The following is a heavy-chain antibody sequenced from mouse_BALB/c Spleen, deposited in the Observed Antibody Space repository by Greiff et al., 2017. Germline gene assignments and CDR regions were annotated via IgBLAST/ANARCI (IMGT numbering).Heavy chain of an antibody. J-gene: IGHJ4*01. D-gene: IGHD2-2*01. CDR1: GYAFTNYL. Sequence: QVQLQQSGAELVRPGTSVKVSCKASGYAFTNYLIEWVKQRPGQGLEWIGVINPGSGGTNYNEKFKGKATLTADKSSSTAYMQLSSLTSDDSAVYFCAREGGYAAMDYWGQGTSVTVSS. CDR2: INPGSGGT. CDR3: AREGGYAAMDY. V-gene: IGHV1-54*01.